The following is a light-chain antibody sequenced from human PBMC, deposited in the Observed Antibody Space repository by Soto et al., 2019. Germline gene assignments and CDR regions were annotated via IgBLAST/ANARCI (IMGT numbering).Light chain of an antibody. Sequence: QAVVTQPPSSSGTPGQRVTISCSGSSSNIGRSVVNWYQQLPGAAPTLLMYSSNERPSGVPDRFSGSKSGTSASLTISGLQSEDEADYYCAAWDDSLDGWVFGGGTKLTVL. J-gene: IGLJ3*02. CDR1: SSNIGRSV. CDR2: SSN. V-gene: IGLV1-44*01. CDR3: AAWDDSLDGWV.